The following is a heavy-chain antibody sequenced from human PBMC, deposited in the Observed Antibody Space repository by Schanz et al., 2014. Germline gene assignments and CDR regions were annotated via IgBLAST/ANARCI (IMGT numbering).Heavy chain of an antibody. D-gene: IGHD3-10*01. V-gene: IGHV3-30*18. CDR1: GFTFSTHA. CDR3: AKQHIVRGVIYLNWFDS. CDR2: VSYDGNND. J-gene: IGHJ5*01. Sequence: VQLVESGGGVVQPGRSLRLSCAASGFTFSTHAMHWVRQAPGKGLEWVALVSYDGNNDYYTDSVKGRFTISRDNSKNTVHLQMNSLRAEDTAVYYCAKQHIVRGVIYLNWFDSWGQGTLVTVSS.